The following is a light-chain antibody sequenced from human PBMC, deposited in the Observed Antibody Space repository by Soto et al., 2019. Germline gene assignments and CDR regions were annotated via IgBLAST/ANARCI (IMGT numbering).Light chain of an antibody. Sequence: QSALTQPASVSGSPGRSITISCTGTSSDVGGYNYVSWYQLHPGKAPKLMVCEVSNRPSGVSNRFSGSKSGNTASLTISGLQAEDEADYYCSSYTSSTAYVLGTATKATV. J-gene: IGLJ1*01. CDR1: SSDVGGYNY. CDR3: SSYTSSTAYV. V-gene: IGLV2-14*01. CDR2: EVS.